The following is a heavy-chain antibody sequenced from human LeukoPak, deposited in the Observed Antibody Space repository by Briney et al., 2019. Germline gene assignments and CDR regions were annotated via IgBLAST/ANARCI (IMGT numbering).Heavy chain of an antibody. CDR2: INHRGST. CDR3: AISVGSTDY. J-gene: IGHJ4*02. D-gene: IGHD1-26*01. V-gene: IGHV4-34*01. Sequence: SETLSLTCAVYGESLSKYYWTWIRQSPGKGLEWIGEINHRGSTNLNPSLKSRVTLSVDTSKHQFSLKLTSVTAADAAVYYCAISVGSTDYWGQGTLVTVSS. CDR1: GESLSKYY.